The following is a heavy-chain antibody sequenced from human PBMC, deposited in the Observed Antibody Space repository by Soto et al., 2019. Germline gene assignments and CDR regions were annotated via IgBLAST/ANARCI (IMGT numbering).Heavy chain of an antibody. V-gene: IGHV4-30-4*01. Sequence: QLHLQESGPRLVKPSQTLSLTCTVSGVSITDDNYYWSWIRQSPGKGLEWIGHLYHGETTYTNPSLKSRPTISVDTSKTQFSLNLNSVTAADAAVYYCAGGLSADKVDQWGQGTLVTVSS. CDR2: LYHGETT. J-gene: IGHJ4*02. CDR3: AGGLSADKVDQ. CDR1: GVSITDDNYY. D-gene: IGHD2-15*01.